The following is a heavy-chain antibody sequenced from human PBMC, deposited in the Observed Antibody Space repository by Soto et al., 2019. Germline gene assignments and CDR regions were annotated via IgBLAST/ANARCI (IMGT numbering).Heavy chain of an antibody. D-gene: IGHD6-6*01. Sequence: SETLSLTCTVSGGSISSYYWSWIRQPPGKGLEWIGYIYYSGSTNYNPSLKSRVTISVDTSKNQFSLKLSSVTAADTAVYYCARDPVPRGSSYYYYGMDVWGQGTTVNVSS. CDR2: IYYSGST. CDR3: ARDPVPRGSSYYYYGMDV. CDR1: GGSISSYY. V-gene: IGHV4-59*01. J-gene: IGHJ6*02.